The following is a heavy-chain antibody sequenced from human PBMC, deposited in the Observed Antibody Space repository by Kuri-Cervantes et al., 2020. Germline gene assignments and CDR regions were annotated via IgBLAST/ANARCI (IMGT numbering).Heavy chain of an antibody. Sequence: SETLSLTCAVYGGSFSGYYWSWIRQPPGKGLEWIGEINHSGSTNYNASLKSRVTISVDTSKNQFSLKLSSVTAADTAVYYCARTYYYDSSGYYPGGFDYWGQGTLVTVSS. J-gene: IGHJ4*02. V-gene: IGHV4-34*01. CDR3: ARTYYYDSSGYYPGGFDY. CDR1: GGSFSGYY. D-gene: IGHD3-22*01. CDR2: INHSGST.